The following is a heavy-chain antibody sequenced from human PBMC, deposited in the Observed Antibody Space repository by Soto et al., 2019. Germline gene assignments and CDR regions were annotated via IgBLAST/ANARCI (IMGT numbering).Heavy chain of an antibody. V-gene: IGHV3-74*01. CDR3: ARGRLYSNDAYYYYGMDV. D-gene: IGHD4-4*01. CDR2: INSDGSST. Sequence: GGSLRLSCAASGFTFISYWVHWVRQAPGKGLVWVSVINSDGSSTSYADSVKGRFTISKDNAKNTLYLQMNSLRAEDTAVYYCARGRLYSNDAYYYYGMDVWGQGTTVTVSS. CDR1: GFTFISYW. J-gene: IGHJ6*02.